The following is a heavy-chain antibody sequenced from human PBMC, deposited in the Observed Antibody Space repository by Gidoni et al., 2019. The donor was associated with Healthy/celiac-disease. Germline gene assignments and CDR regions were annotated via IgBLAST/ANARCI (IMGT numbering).Heavy chain of an antibody. CDR2: INSDGSST. D-gene: IGHD3-16*01. J-gene: IGHJ6*02. CDR1: GFTFSSYW. V-gene: IGHV3-74*01. Sequence: EVQLVESGGGLVQPGGSLRFSCAASGFTFSSYWMHWVRQAPGKGLVWVSRINSDGSSTSYADSVKGRVTISRDNAKNTLYLQMNSLRAEDTAVYYCARAPIVGAWGSGYYYGMDVWGQGTTVTVSS. CDR3: ARAPIVGAWGSGYYYGMDV.